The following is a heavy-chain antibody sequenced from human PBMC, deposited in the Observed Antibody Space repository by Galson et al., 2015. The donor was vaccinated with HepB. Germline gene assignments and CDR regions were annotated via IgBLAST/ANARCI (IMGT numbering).Heavy chain of an antibody. D-gene: IGHD3-10*01. CDR3: ARENGYYYGSGSFDY. V-gene: IGHV1-46*02. Sequence: QSGAEVKEPGASVKVSCKASGYTFNSYTITWVRQAPGQGLEWMGIINPSGGSTSYAQKFQGRVTMTRDTSTSTVYMELSSLRSEDTAVYYCARENGYYYGSGSFDYWGQGTLVTVSS. CDR2: INPSGGST. CDR1: GYTFNSYT. J-gene: IGHJ4*02.